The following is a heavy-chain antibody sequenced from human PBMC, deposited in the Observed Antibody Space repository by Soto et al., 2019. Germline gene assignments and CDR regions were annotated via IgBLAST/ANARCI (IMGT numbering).Heavy chain of an antibody. Sequence: QVQLVQSGAEVKKPGASVKVSCKASGYTFTSYGISWVRQAPGQGLEWIGWISAYNGNTNYAQKLQGTVTMPTDTSTSTAYMELSSLRSDDTAVYYCARGTYYYDRSGYLASDYWGQGTLVTVSS. V-gene: IGHV1-18*01. J-gene: IGHJ4*02. CDR2: ISAYNGNT. D-gene: IGHD3-22*01. CDR3: ARGTYYYDRSGYLASDY. CDR1: GYTFTSYG.